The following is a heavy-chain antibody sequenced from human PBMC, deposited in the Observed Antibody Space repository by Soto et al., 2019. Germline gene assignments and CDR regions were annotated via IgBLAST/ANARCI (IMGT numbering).Heavy chain of an antibody. Sequence: PSETLSLTCTVSGGSVSSGSYYWSWIRQPPGKGLEWIGYIYYSGSTNYNPSLKSRVTISVDTSKNQFSLKLSSVTAADTAVYYCARLGGRGVAGTAAGIDYWGQGTLVTSPQ. CDR3: ARLGGRGVAGTAAGIDY. J-gene: IGHJ4*02. D-gene: IGHD6-19*01. CDR1: GGSVSSGSYY. V-gene: IGHV4-61*01. CDR2: IYYSGST.